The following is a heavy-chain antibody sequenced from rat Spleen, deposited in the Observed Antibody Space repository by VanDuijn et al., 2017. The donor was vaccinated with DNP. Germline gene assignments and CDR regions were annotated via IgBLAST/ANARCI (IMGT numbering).Heavy chain of an antibody. Sequence: EVQLVESGGDLVQPGRSLKLSCTGSEFTFSYYDMAWVRQAPTKGLEWVASINPSGGVTYYRDSVKGRFTVSRDNAKSTLYLQMDSLRSEDTATYYCARLKQLYPYAMDAWGQGTSVTVSS. CDR2: INPSGGVT. CDR1: EFTFSYYD. V-gene: IGHV5-25*01. D-gene: IGHD1-2*01. J-gene: IGHJ4*01. CDR3: ARLKQLYPYAMDA.